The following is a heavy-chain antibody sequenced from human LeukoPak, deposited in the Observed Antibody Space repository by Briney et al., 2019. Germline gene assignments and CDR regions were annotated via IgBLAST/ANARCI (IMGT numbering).Heavy chain of an antibody. Sequence: PSQTLSLNCTVSGGSISSGSYYWSWIRQPAGKGLEWIGRIYTSGSTNYNPSLKSRVTISVDTSKNQFSLKLSSVTAADTAVYYCARGDFWSGYYFYWGQGTLVTVSS. CDR3: ARGDFWSGYYFY. CDR2: IYTSGST. CDR1: GGSISSGSYY. J-gene: IGHJ4*02. D-gene: IGHD3-3*01. V-gene: IGHV4-61*02.